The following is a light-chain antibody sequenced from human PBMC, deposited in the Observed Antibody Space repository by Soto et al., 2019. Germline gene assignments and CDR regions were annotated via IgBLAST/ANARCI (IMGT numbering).Light chain of an antibody. CDR3: QVWDSSSDHYV. J-gene: IGLJ1*01. Sequence: SYVLTQPPSVSVAPGQTARITCGGNNIGSKSVHWYQQRPGQAPVLVVYDDSDRPSGIPERISGSNSGHTATLTISRVEAGYEADYYCQVWDSSSDHYVFGTGTKVTVL. CDR2: DDS. V-gene: IGLV3-21*02. CDR1: NIGSKS.